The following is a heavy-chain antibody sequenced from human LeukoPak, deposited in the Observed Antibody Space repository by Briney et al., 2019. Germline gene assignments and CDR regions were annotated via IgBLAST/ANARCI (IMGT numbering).Heavy chain of an antibody. CDR3: GRVGGRSKAAKGDAFDI. CDR1: GFTFSSYA. D-gene: IGHD6-6*01. J-gene: IGHJ3*02. V-gene: IGHV3-21*01. Sequence: GGSLRLSCAASGFTFSSYAMSWVRQAPGKGLEWVSSISSGSTYMYYADSVKGRFTISRDNAQNSMYLQMDSLRAEDTAVYYCGRVGGRSKAAKGDAFDIWGQGTMVTVSS. CDR2: ISSGSTYM.